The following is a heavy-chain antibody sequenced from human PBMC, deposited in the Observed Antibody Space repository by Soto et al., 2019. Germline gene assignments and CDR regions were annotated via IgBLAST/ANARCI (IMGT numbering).Heavy chain of an antibody. CDR2: INHSGST. Sequence: SETLSLTCAVYGGSFSGYYWSWIRQPPGKGLEWIGEINHSGSTNYNPSLKSRVTISVDTSKNQFSLKLSSVTAADTAVYYCASRSGSYYRYYYYGMDVWGQGTTVTVSS. CDR1: GGSFSGYY. CDR3: ASRSGSYYRYYYYGMDV. J-gene: IGHJ6*02. V-gene: IGHV4-34*01. D-gene: IGHD3-10*01.